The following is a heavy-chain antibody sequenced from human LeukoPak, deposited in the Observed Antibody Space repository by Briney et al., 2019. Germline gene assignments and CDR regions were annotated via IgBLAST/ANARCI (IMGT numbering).Heavy chain of an antibody. CDR1: GFTFSNYA. D-gene: IGHD6-19*01. CDR3: ARDHMYSSGWYGYYFDY. CDR2: ISFDGNNK. Sequence: GGSLRLSCAASGFTFSNYAIHWVRQAPGKGLQWVAVISFDGNNKYYADFVKGRFTISRDNSKNTLYLQMISLRAEDAAVYYCARDHMYSSGWYGYYFDYWGQGTLVTVSS. J-gene: IGHJ4*02. V-gene: IGHV3-30-3*01.